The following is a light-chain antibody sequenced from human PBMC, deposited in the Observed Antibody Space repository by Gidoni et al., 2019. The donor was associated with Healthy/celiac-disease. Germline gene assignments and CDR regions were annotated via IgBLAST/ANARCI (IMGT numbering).Light chain of an antibody. CDR1: QSVSSY. Sequence: EIVLTQSPATLSLSPGERATLSCRASQSVSSYLAWYQQKPGQAPRPLIYDASNRATGIPARFSGSGSGTDFTLTISSLEPEDFAVYYCQQRSNWPLLITFGQGTRLEIK. CDR2: DAS. J-gene: IGKJ5*01. V-gene: IGKV3-11*01. CDR3: QQRSNWPLLIT.